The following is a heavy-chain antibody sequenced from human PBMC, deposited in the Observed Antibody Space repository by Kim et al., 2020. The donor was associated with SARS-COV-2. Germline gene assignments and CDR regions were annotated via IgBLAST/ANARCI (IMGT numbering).Heavy chain of an antibody. J-gene: IGHJ4*02. CDR3: ARDGGYGDYFSLYY. Sequence: DSVKGRFTISRDNAKNPLYLQMNSLRAEDTAVYYCARDGGYGDYFSLYYWGQGTLVTVSS. V-gene: IGHV3-11*04. D-gene: IGHD4-17*01.